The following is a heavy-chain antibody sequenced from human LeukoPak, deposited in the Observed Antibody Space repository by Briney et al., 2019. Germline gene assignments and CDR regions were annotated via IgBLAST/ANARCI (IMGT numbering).Heavy chain of an antibody. CDR1: GGSISSGDYY. J-gene: IGHJ4*02. V-gene: IGHV4-61*08. Sequence: SETLSLTCTVSGGSISSGDYYWSWIRQPPGKGLEWIGYIYYSGSTYYNPSLKSRVTISVDTSKNQFSLKLSSVTAADTAVYYCARAGRESIAARYFDYWGQGTLVTVSS. D-gene: IGHD6-6*01. CDR2: IYYSGST. CDR3: ARAGRESIAARYFDY.